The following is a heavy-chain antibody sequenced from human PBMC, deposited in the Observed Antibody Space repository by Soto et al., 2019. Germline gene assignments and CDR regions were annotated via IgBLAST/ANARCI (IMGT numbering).Heavy chain of an antibody. CDR3: ARDPSLAAAGTSYGMDV. CDR1: GGTFSSYA. J-gene: IGHJ6*02. D-gene: IGHD6-13*01. Sequence: SVKFSCNASGGTFSSYAISWLRQAPGQGLEWMGGIIPIFGTANYAQKFQGRVTITADESTSTAYMELSSLRSEDTAVYYCARDPSLAAAGTSYGMDVWGQGTTVTVSS. V-gene: IGHV1-69*13. CDR2: IIPIFGTA.